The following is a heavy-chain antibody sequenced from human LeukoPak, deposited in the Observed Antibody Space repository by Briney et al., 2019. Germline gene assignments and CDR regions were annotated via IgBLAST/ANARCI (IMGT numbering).Heavy chain of an antibody. Sequence: GGSLRLSCAASGFTFRSYAMSWVRQAPGKGLEWVSRISDSSGSTYYADSVKGRFTISRDNSKNTLYLQMNSLRAEDTAVYYCAKGPPEYSSGWFSFAYFDYWGQGTLVTVSS. J-gene: IGHJ4*02. CDR1: GFTFRSYA. CDR3: AKGPPEYSSGWFSFAYFDY. V-gene: IGHV3-23*01. CDR2: ISDSSGST. D-gene: IGHD6-19*01.